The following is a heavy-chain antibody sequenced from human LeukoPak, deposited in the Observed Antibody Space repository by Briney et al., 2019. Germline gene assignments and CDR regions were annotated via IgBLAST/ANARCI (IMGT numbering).Heavy chain of an antibody. J-gene: IGHJ4*02. D-gene: IGHD5-18*01. CDR2: IYPYDSNT. V-gene: IGHV5-51*01. CDR1: GYSFTSYW. Sequence: GESLKISCKGSGYSFTSYWIGWVPQVPGEGLEWMGIIYPYDSNTRYSPSFQGQVTTSADKSVSTAYLQWSSLKASDTAMYYCARPRGYSYGTYFDYWGQGTLVTVSS. CDR3: ARPRGYSYGTYFDY.